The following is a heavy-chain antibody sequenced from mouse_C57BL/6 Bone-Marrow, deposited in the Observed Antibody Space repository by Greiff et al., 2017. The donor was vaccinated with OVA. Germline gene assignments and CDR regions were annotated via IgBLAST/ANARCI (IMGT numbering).Heavy chain of an antibody. D-gene: IGHD2-4*01. CDR2: INPNYGTT. Sequence: EVQGVESGPELVKPGASVKISCKASGYSFTDYNMNWVKQSNGKSLEWIGEINPNYGTTSYNQKFKGKATLTVDQSSSTAYMQLNSLTSDDSAVYYCARGGLRRGFAYWGQGTLVTVSA. J-gene: IGHJ3*01. CDR3: ARGGLRRGFAY. V-gene: IGHV1-39*01. CDR1: GYSFTDYN.